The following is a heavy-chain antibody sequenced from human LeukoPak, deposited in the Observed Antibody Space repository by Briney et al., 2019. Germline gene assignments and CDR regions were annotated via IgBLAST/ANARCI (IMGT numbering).Heavy chain of an antibody. V-gene: IGHV4-34*01. Sequence: TSETLSLTCAVYGGSFSGYYWSWIRQPPGKGLEWIGEINHSGSTNYNPSLKSRVTISVDTSKNQFSLKLSSVTAADTAVYYCARGNVGGNGLIRGYYYYGMDVWGQGTTVTVSS. CDR1: GGSFSGYY. CDR3: ARGNVGGNGLIRGYYYYGMDV. D-gene: IGHD6-19*01. CDR2: INHSGST. J-gene: IGHJ6*02.